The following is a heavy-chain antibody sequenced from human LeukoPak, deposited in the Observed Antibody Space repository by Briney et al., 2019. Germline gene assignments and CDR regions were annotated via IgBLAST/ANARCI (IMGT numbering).Heavy chain of an antibody. CDR3: AKAVWFGEFDYYFFGLDV. CDR2: ISGSGGDT. CDR1: GFTFSSYA. V-gene: IGHV3-23*01. D-gene: IGHD3-10*01. Sequence: PGGSLRLSCAAFGFTFSSYAMGWVRQAPGKGLEWVSAISGSGGDTYYADSVKGRFTFSRDNSENTLYLQMNSLRPEDTALYYCAKAVWFGEFDYYFFGLDVWGQGTTVTVSS. J-gene: IGHJ6*02.